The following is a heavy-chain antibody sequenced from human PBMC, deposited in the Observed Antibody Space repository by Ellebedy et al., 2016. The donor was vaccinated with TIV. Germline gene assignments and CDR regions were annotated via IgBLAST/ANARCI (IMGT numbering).Heavy chain of an antibody. D-gene: IGHD2-21*02. CDR2: IYYSGST. Sequence: SETLSLTXLVQGSSCTESGSASCRKSVDPGKGREWIGYIYYSGSTNYNPSLKSRVTISVDTSKNQFSLKLSSVTAADTAVYYCAREDVTDGGNDYWGQGTLLTVSS. J-gene: IGHJ4*02. CDR1: GSSCTESGSA. V-gene: IGHV4-61*08. CDR3: AREDVTDGGNDY.